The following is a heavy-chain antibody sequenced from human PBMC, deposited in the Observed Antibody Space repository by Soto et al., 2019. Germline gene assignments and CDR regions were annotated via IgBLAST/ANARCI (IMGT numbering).Heavy chain of an antibody. J-gene: IGHJ4*02. CDR1: GGSISGSTYY. D-gene: IGHD3-10*01. CDR2: TYYSGRT. CDR3: ARHGLGSQYPIEH. V-gene: IGHV4-39*01. Sequence: SETLSLTCTVSGGSISGSTYYWGWIRQPPGKGLEYIGSTYYSGRTYYNPSLKSRVTVSVDTSKNQFSLNLNSVTAADTAVYYCARHGLGSQYPIEHWGQGTLVTVSS.